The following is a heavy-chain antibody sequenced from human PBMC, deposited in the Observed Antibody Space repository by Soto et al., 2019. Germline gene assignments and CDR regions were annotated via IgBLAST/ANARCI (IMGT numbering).Heavy chain of an antibody. CDR2: IYYSGST. CDR1: GGSISSSSYY. D-gene: IGHD2-8*01. Sequence: SETLSLTCTVSGGSISSSSYYWGWIRQPPGKGLEWIGSIYYSGSTYYNPSLKSRVTISVDTSKNQFSLKLSSVTAADTAVYYCARHGVYNRRFDYCGQGTLVTVSS. V-gene: IGHV4-39*01. CDR3: ARHGVYNRRFDY. J-gene: IGHJ4*02.